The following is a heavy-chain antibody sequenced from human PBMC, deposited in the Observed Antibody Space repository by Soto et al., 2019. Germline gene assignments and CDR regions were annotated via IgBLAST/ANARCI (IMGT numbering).Heavy chain of an antibody. CDR1: GDSISTYY. D-gene: IGHD3-9*01. V-gene: IGHV4-59*12. Sequence: SETLSLTCTVSGDSISTYYWNWIRQPPGKGLEWVGYIYYSGSTKYNPSLKSRVTMSVDMSKNQFSLKLRSVTAADTAVYYCSRELSDILTGSNWFDPWGQGTLVT. J-gene: IGHJ5*02. CDR2: IYYSGST. CDR3: SRELSDILTGSNWFDP.